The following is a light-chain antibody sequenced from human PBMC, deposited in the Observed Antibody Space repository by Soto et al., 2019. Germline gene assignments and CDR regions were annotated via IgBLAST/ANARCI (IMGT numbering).Light chain of an antibody. CDR3: QQRSNWLT. CDR2: DAT. Sequence: IVLTQSPPTLSLSPGERATLSCRASQSINNYLAWYQQKPGQAPRLLIYDATNRATDIPARFSGSGSGTDFTLTISSLEPEDFAVYFCQQRSNWLTFGGGTRVEIK. J-gene: IGKJ4*01. V-gene: IGKV3-11*01. CDR1: QSINNY.